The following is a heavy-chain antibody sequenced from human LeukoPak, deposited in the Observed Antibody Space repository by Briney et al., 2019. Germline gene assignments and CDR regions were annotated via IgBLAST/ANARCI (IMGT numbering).Heavy chain of an antibody. CDR1: GGTFSSYA. CDR2: IIPIFGTA. J-gene: IGHJ6*02. Sequence: SVKVSCKASGGTFSSYAISWVRQAPGQGLEWMGGIIPIFGTANYAHKFQGRVTITADESTSTAYMELSSLRSEDTAVYYGARDGTIVDTAMVTIYYGMDVWGQGTTVTVSS. CDR3: ARDGTIVDTAMVTIYYGMDV. D-gene: IGHD5-18*01. V-gene: IGHV1-69*13.